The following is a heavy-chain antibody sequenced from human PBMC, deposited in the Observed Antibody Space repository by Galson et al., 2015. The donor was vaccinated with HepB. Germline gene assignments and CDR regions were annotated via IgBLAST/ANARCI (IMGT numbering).Heavy chain of an antibody. CDR3: AKVADGRGCDY. Sequence: SLRLSCAASGFTFSSHAMSWVRQAPRKGLEWVTSISGSGGSTDYADSVKGRFTISRDNSKNTLSLQMNSLRVEDTAVYYCAKVADGRGCDYWGQGTLVTVSS. CDR1: GFTFSSHA. D-gene: IGHD6-19*01. V-gene: IGHV3-23*01. CDR2: ISGSGGST. J-gene: IGHJ4*02.